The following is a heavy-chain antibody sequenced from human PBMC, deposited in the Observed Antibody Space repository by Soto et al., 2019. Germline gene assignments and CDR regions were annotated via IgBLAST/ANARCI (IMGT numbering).Heavy chain of an antibody. V-gene: IGHV3-23*01. J-gene: IGHJ6*02. D-gene: IGHD3-9*01. CDR2: ISGSGGST. CDR3: ARDLYYDDILTVYTRYGMDV. CDR1: GFTFSSYA. Sequence: GGSLRLSCAASGFTFSSYAMSWVRQAPGKGLEWVSAISGSGGSTYYADSVKGRFSISRDNSKSTLYVQMNSLRAEDTAVYYCARDLYYDDILTVYTRYGMDVWFQGTTGTFSS.